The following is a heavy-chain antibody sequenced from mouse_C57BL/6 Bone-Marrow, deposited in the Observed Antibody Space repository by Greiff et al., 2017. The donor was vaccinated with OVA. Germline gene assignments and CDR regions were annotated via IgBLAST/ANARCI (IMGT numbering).Heavy chain of an antibody. V-gene: IGHV5-6*02. CDR1: GFTFSSYG. J-gene: IGHJ4*01. Sequence: EVKLMESGGDLVKPGGSLKLSCAASGFTFSSYGMSWVRQTPDKRLEWVATISSGGSYTYYPDSVKWRFTISRDNAKNTLYLQMSSLKSEDTAMYYCARRGLLGYAMDYWGQGTSVTVSS. CDR2: ISSGGSYT. CDR3: ARRGLLGYAMDY. D-gene: IGHD2-10*01.